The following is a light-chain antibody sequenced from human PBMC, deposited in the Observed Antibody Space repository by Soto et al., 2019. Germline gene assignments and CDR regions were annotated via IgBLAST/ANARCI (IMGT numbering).Light chain of an antibody. CDR3: TSYTPNSTVV. V-gene: IGLV2-14*03. Sequence: QSALTQPASVSGSPGQSITISCTGTSSDVGGYDFVSWYQQHLGKVPKVIIYDVHNRPSGVSNRFSGSKSGNTASLTISGLQAEDEADYYCTSYTPNSTVVFGGGTKLTVL. J-gene: IGLJ2*01. CDR2: DVH. CDR1: SSDVGGYDF.